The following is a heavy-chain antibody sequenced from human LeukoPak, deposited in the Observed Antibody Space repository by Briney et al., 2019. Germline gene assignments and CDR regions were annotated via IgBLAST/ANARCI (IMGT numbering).Heavy chain of an antibody. CDR1: GYTLTGYY. CDR3: ARSTVTFSYWYFDL. CDR2: INPHSGGT. J-gene: IGHJ2*01. V-gene: IGHV1-2*02. D-gene: IGHD4-17*01. Sequence: GSVKVSCKASGYTLTGYYMLWVRQAPGQGLEGMGWINPHSGGTNYAQKFQGRVTMTRHTTISTAYMELSRQRSDDTAVYYCARSTVTFSYWYFDLWGRGTLVTVSS.